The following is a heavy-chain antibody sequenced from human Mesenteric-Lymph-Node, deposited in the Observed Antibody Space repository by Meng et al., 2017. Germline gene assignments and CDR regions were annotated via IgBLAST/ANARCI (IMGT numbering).Heavy chain of an antibody. CDR1: GFTFSSYA. J-gene: IGHJ4*02. Sequence: GESLKISCAASGFTFSSYAMHWVRQAPGKGLEWVAVISYDGSNKYYADSVKGRFTISRDNSKNTLYLQMNSLRAEDTAVYYCARVDVDCGGDCYAIDYWGQGTLVTVSS. CDR3: ARVDVDCGGDCYAIDY. CDR2: ISYDGSNK. D-gene: IGHD2-21*02. V-gene: IGHV3-30*01.